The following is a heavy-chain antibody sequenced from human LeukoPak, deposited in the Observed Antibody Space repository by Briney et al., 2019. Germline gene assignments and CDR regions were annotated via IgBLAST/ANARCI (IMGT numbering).Heavy chain of an antibody. Sequence: PGGSLRLSCAASGFSFSSYSMNWVRQAPGKGLEWVSSISFSGTYIYYADSLKGRITISRDNARRSLFLQMNSLRAEDTAVYYCARDLYPYYYDSGGSEGFDPWGQGTLVTVSS. D-gene: IGHD3-22*01. CDR3: ARDLYPYYYDSGGSEGFDP. CDR1: GFSFSSYS. J-gene: IGHJ5*02. CDR2: ISFSGTYI. V-gene: IGHV3-21*01.